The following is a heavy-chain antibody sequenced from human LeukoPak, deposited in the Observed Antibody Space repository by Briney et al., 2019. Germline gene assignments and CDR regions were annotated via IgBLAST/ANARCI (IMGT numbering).Heavy chain of an antibody. CDR3: ARDPIGYSYIDY. CDR1: GFTFSSYG. Sequence: PGRSLRLSCAASGFTFSSYGMHWVRQAPGKGLEWVAVISYDGSNKYYADSVKGRFTISRDNAKNTLYLQMNSLRAEDTALYYCARDPIGYSYIDYWGQGTLVTVPS. CDR2: ISYDGSNK. J-gene: IGHJ4*02. V-gene: IGHV3-30*03. D-gene: IGHD5-18*01.